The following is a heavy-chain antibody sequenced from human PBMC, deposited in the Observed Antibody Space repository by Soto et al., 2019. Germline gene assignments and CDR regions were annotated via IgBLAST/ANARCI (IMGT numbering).Heavy chain of an antibody. V-gene: IGHV3-30*18. CDR2: ITYDGSFQ. J-gene: IGHJ4*02. Sequence: GGSLRLSCQASGFNFDNYCIHWVRQAPCKGLEWVAVITYDGSFQYYADSVKGRFTISRDNSKNTLSLHLNTLKPEDTAVYHCAKDRVGGNFYTALAFWGQGTLVNVSS. D-gene: IGHD3-16*01. CDR3: AKDRVGGNFYTALAF. CDR1: GFNFDNYC.